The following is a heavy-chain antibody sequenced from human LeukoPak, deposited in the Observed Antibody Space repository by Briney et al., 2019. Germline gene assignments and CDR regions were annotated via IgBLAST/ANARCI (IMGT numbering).Heavy chain of an antibody. D-gene: IGHD2-15*01. CDR1: GFTFSSYT. CDR3: AKDFIGFVVVVAATQPWFDP. CDR2: ISSSSSSI. V-gene: IGHV3-21*01. J-gene: IGHJ5*02. Sequence: PGGSLRLSCAASGFTFSSYTMNWVRQAPGKGLEWVSSISSSSSSIYYADSVKGRFTISRDNSKNTLYLQMNSLRAEDTAVYYCAKDFIGFVVVVAATQPWFDPWGQGTLVTVSS.